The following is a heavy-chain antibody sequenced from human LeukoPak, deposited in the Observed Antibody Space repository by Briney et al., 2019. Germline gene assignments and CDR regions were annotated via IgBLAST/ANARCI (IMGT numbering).Heavy chain of an antibody. J-gene: IGHJ4*02. CDR2: VCSDGST. V-gene: IGHV3-53*01. Sequence: AGSLTLTCTASGLSVSSNCISWVRLGPAPGLEWVSSVCSDGSTCYADSVKVRFTISRDNSKNTVYLQMNSLRAEDTAVYYCATDQGGGHYFDSWGQGTLVTVSS. CDR1: GLSVSSNC. D-gene: IGHD1-26*01. CDR3: ATDQGGGHYFDS.